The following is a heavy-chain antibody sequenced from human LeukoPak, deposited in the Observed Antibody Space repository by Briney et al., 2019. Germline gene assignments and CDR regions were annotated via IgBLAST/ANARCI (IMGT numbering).Heavy chain of an antibody. V-gene: IGHV3-30-3*01. Sequence: GVLRLSCAASGFTFSSYAMHWVRQAPGKGLEWVAVISYDGSNKYYADSVKGRFTISRDNSKNTLYLQMNSLRAEDTAVYYCAKDQVDYGSGSLFYWGQGTLVTVSS. D-gene: IGHD3-10*01. CDR3: AKDQVDYGSGSLFY. CDR1: GFTFSSYA. CDR2: ISYDGSNK. J-gene: IGHJ4*02.